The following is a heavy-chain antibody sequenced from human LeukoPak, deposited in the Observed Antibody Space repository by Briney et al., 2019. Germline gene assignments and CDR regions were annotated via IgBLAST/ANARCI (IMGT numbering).Heavy chain of an antibody. Sequence: GSSVKVSCKASGGTFSSYAISWVRQAPGQGLEWMGGIIPIFGTANYAQKSQGRVTITADESTSTAYMELSSLRSEDTAVYYCARVRRSYDFWSGARAFDIWGQGTMVTVSS. CDR3: ARVRRSYDFWSGARAFDI. D-gene: IGHD3-3*01. CDR2: IIPIFGTA. V-gene: IGHV1-69*01. J-gene: IGHJ3*02. CDR1: GGTFSSYA.